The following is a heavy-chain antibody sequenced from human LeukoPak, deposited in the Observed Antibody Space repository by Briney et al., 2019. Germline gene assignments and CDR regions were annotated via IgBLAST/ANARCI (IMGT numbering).Heavy chain of an antibody. CDR2: FSGSGGST. J-gene: IGHJ4*02. Sequence: GGSLRLSCAASGFTFSSYAMSWVRQAPGKGLEWVSAFSGSGGSTYYADSVKGRFTISRDNSKNTLYLQMNSLRAEDTAVYYCAKDSFTETYYYDISGYSFDYWGQGTMVTVSS. CDR3: AKDSFTETYYYDISGYSFDY. V-gene: IGHV3-23*01. CDR1: GFTFSSYA. D-gene: IGHD3-22*01.